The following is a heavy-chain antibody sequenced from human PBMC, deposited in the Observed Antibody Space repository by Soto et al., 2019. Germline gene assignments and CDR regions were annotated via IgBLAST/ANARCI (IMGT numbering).Heavy chain of an antibody. V-gene: IGHV1-3*01. J-gene: IGHJ4*02. CDR1: GGTFDNYA. CDR2: INVGRGNL. Sequence: QVQLVQSGAEVRKPGASVKLSCKASGGTFDNYAIHWVRQAPGQGLEWMGWINVGRGNLKYSESLQGRFFMTKDTSATTALLELTDLRFEDTAFYFCAGDQDDYSSNWGMFHFWGQGTLVTVSS. D-gene: IGHD6-13*01. CDR3: AGDQDDYSSNWGMFHF.